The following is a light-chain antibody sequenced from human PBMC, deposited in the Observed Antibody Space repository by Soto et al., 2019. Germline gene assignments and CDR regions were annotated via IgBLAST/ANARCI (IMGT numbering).Light chain of an antibody. Sequence: QPVLTQSPSASASLGASVKLTCTLNNGHSTYAIAWHQQQPEKGPRYLMKLNSDGSHSKGDGIPDRFSGSSSGAERYLTISSLQSEDEADYYCQTWGPGIQDVVFGGGTQLTVL. CDR1: NGHSTYA. CDR2: LNSDGSH. CDR3: QTWGPGIQDVV. J-gene: IGLJ2*01. V-gene: IGLV4-69*01.